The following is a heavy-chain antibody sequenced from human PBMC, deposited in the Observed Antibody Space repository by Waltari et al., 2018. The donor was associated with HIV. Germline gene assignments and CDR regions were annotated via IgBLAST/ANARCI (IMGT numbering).Heavy chain of an antibody. D-gene: IGHD2-2*01. CDR2: IKQDGGEK. V-gene: IGHV3-7*01. CDR3: ATSRTFDY. Sequence: EVQLVESGCGLVQPGGSLRLSCAVSGFTFSSYWLSWVRQAPGKGLEWVANIKQDGGEKYYVDSVKGRFAISRDNAQNSLYLQMNNLRAEDTAVYFCATSRTFDYWGQGTLVTVSS. CDR1: GFTFSSYW. J-gene: IGHJ4*02.